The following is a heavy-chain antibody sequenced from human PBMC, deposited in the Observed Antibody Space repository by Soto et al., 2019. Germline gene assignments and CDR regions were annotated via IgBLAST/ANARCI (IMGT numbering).Heavy chain of an antibody. Sequence: GASVKVSCKAPADTFTSYYIHWVRQAPGHGLEWMGIINPNGGSTRFAQTFQGRITMTTDTSTSTVYMELRSLRSEDTAVYYCAKPSGHHPLHWFDPWGQGTLVTVSS. V-gene: IGHV1-46*01. CDR2: INPNGGST. J-gene: IGHJ5*02. CDR3: AKPSGHHPLHWFDP. D-gene: IGHD3-3*01. CDR1: ADTFTSYY.